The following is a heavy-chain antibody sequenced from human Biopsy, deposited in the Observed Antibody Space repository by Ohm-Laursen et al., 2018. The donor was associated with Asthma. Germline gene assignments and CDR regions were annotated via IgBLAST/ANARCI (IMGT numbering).Heavy chain of an antibody. V-gene: IGHV1-69*15. Sequence: SSVKVSCKVSGGTFSSNSINWVRQAPGQGLEWMGRIIPIFGPTNYAQKFRGRVTISADESTSTAYMELSSLSSEDTALYYCARGPEYVRSSGALDYWGQGTLVTVSS. J-gene: IGHJ4*02. CDR3: ARGPEYVRSSGALDY. CDR2: IIPIFGPT. CDR1: GGTFSSNS. D-gene: IGHD2-2*01.